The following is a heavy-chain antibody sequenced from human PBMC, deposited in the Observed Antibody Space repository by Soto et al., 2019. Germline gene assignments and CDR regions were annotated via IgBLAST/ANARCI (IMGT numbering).Heavy chain of an antibody. D-gene: IGHD3-10*01. Sequence: PGGSLRLSCAASGVTFTSYAMTWGRQVPGEGLQWVSSISKSGDSTYYADSVKGRFTTSRDNSKNTLYLQMNSLRAEDTAIYYCAKGSFGFDYWGQGTLVTVSS. J-gene: IGHJ4*02. CDR3: AKGSFGFDY. CDR2: ISKSGDST. CDR1: GVTFTSYA. V-gene: IGHV3-23*01.